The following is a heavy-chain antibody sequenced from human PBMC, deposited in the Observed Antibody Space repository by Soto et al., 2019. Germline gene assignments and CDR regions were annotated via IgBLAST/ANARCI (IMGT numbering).Heavy chain of an antibody. J-gene: IGHJ4*02. D-gene: IGHD2-21*01. CDR1: GFTLDDYG. CDR2: INWNGGST. V-gene: IGHV3-20*04. Sequence: EVQLVESGGGVVRPGGSLRLSCAASGFTLDDYGMSWVRQAPGKGLEWVSGINWNGGSTGYADSVKGRFTISRDNAKNSLYLQMNSLRAEDTALYYCARGGSTDCYEGRFEYWGQGTLVTVST. CDR3: ARGGSTDCYEGRFEY.